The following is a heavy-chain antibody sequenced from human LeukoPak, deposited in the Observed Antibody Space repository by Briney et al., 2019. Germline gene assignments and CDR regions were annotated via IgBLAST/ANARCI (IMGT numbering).Heavy chain of an antibody. J-gene: IGHJ4*02. CDR2: ISGSGGST. CDR1: GFTFSSYA. V-gene: IGHV3-23*01. CDR3: AKDLYDSSGYYYLFDY. D-gene: IGHD3-22*01. Sequence: GGSLRLSCAASGFTFSSYAMSWVRQAPGKGLEWVSAISGSGGSTYYADSVKGRFTISRDNSKNTLYLQMNSLRAEDTAVYYCAKDLYDSSGYYYLFDYWGLGTLVTVSS.